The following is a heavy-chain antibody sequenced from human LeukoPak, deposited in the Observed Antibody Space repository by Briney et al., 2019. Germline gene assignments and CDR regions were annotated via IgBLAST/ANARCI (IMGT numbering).Heavy chain of an antibody. J-gene: IGHJ4*02. D-gene: IGHD1-26*01. Sequence: DSVKVSCKASGYTFTSYGISWVRQAPGQGLEWMGWMNPNSGNTGYAQKFQGRVTITRNTSISTAYMELSSLRSEDTAVYYCAVLNGEIVGATPGTIDYWGQGTLLTVSS. CDR2: MNPNSGNT. CDR3: AVLNGEIVGATPGTIDY. CDR1: GYTFTSYG. V-gene: IGHV1-8*03.